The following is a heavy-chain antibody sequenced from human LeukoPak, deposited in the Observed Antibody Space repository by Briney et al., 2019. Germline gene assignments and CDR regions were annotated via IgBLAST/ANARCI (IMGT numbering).Heavy chain of an antibody. J-gene: IGHJ4*02. V-gene: IGHV1-2*02. CDR3: ARGFSSWYLSPYYLEY. CDR2: INPNSGGT. CDR1: GNTFTGYY. D-gene: IGHD6-13*01. Sequence: GASVKVSCKASGNTFTGYYMHWVRQAPGQGLEWMGWINPNSGGTNYAQKFQGRVTMTRDTSISTAYMELSRLRSDDTAVYYCARGFSSWYLSPYYLEYCGQGTPVTVSS.